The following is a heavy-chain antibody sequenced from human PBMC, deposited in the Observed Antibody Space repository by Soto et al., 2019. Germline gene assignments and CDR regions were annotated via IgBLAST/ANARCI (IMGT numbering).Heavy chain of an antibody. V-gene: IGHV5-51*01. CDR1: GYSFTSYW. Sequence: GESLKISCKGSGYSFTSYWIGWVRQMPGEGLEWMGIIYPGDSDTRYSPSFQGQVTISADKSISTAYLQWSSLKASDTAMYHCARTYDSSGYYYGDYYGMDVWGQGTTVTVSS. J-gene: IGHJ6*02. CDR3: ARTYDSSGYYYGDYYGMDV. D-gene: IGHD3-22*01. CDR2: IYPGDSDT.